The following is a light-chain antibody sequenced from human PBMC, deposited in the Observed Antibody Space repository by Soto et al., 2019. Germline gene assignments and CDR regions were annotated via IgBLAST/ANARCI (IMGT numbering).Light chain of an antibody. CDR2: GAS. CDR1: QSVSSSY. CDR3: QQYDSART. J-gene: IGKJ1*01. Sequence: EIVLTQSPDTLSLSPGERATLSCRASQSVSSSYLAWYQQKPGQAPRLLIYGASSRATGIPDRFSGSGSGTDFTLTISRLEPEDFAVYYCQQYDSARTFGQGTGVEIK. V-gene: IGKV3-20*01.